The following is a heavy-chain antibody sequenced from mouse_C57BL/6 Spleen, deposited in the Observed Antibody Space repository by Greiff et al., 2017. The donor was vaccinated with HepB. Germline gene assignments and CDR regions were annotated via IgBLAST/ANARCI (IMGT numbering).Heavy chain of an antibody. CDR1: GYTFTDYY. V-gene: IGHV1-19*01. CDR3: ARRGGYSLYFDY. CDR2: INPYNGGT. Sequence: EVQLQQSGPVLVKPGASVKMSCKASGYTFTDYYMNWVKQSHGKSLEWIGVINPYNGGTSYNKKFKGKATLTVYKASSTSYMELNSLTSEDSAVYYCARRGGYSLYFDYWGQGTTLTVSS. J-gene: IGHJ2*01.